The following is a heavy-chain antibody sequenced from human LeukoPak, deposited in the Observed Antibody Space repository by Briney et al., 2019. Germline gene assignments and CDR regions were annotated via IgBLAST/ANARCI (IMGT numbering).Heavy chain of an antibody. CDR2: IYYSGST. Sequence: SETLSLTCTVSGGSISSSSYYWGWIRQPPGKGLEWIGSIYYSGSTYYNPSLKSRVTISVDTSKNQFSLKLSSVTAADTAVYYCARGGWGSPLMVYAIAGNWFDPWGQGTLVTVSS. D-gene: IGHD2-8*01. CDR1: GGSISSSSYY. CDR3: ARGGWGSPLMVYAIAGNWFDP. J-gene: IGHJ5*02. V-gene: IGHV4-39*07.